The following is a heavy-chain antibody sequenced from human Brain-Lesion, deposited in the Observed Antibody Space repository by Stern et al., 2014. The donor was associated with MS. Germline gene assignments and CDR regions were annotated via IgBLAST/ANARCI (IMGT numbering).Heavy chain of an antibody. CDR3: ARDQRGITIFGVVTDYYYLGMDV. J-gene: IGHJ6*02. Sequence: QVPLGESGAEVKKPGASVKVSCKTSGYIFTGYYIPWVRQAPGQGLEWMAWINPNTGGPKYAQKFQGRVTMSRDTSISTAYVELSSLTSDDTAVYYCARDQRGITIFGVVTDYYYLGMDVWGQGTTVTVSS. CDR2: INPNTGGP. D-gene: IGHD3-3*01. CDR1: GYIFTGYY. V-gene: IGHV1-2*02.